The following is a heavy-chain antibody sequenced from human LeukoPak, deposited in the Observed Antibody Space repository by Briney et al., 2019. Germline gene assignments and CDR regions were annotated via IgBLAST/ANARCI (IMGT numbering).Heavy chain of an antibody. CDR1: GGSISSYY. CDR2: IYYSGST. D-gene: IGHD2-2*01. CDR3: ARQVVVPAEDAFDI. V-gene: IGHV4-59*08. J-gene: IGHJ3*02. Sequence: SETLSLTCTVSGGSISSYYWSWIRQPPGKGLEWIGYIYYSGSTNYNPSLKSRVTISVDTSKNQFSLKLSSVTAADTAVYYCARQVVVPAEDAFDIWGQGTMVTVSS.